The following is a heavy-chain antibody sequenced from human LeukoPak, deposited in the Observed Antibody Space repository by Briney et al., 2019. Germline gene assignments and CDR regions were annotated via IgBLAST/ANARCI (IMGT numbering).Heavy chain of an antibody. D-gene: IGHD4-17*01. CDR3: ARLDYGAFDF. J-gene: IGHJ4*02. V-gene: IGHV3-11*01. CDR2: ISRSGNVI. Sequence: PGGSLRLSCAASGFAIRGTYMNWIRQAPGKGLEWVSYISRSGNVIYYTDSVKGRFTISRDNAKNSLYLQMNSLRTEDTAIYYCARLDYGAFDFWGQGTPVTVSS. CDR1: GFAIRGTY.